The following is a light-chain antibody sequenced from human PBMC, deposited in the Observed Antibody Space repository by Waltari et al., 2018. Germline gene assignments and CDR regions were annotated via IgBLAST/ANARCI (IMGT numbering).Light chain of an antibody. V-gene: IGLV3-1*01. CDR1: KLDDTY. J-gene: IGLJ2*01. Sequence: SYELTQPPSLSVSPGPTATITCSGDKLDDTYVSWYQQKPGQSPVLVIFQDTRRPSGIPERFSGSSSGNTATLTISGTQTLDEADYYCQAWDSRTFVVFGGGTKVTVL. CDR2: QDT. CDR3: QAWDSRTFVV.